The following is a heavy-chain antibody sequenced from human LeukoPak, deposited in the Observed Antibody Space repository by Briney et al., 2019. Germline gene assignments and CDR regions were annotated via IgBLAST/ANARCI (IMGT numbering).Heavy chain of an antibody. Sequence: ASVKVSCKASDYTFTSYGISWVRQAPGQGLEWMGWISAYNGNTNYAQKLQGRVTMTTDTSTSTAYMELRSLRSDDTAVYYCALRGGDRYYDSSGPIDYWGQGTLVTVSS. CDR3: ALRGGDRYYDSSGPIDY. CDR2: ISAYNGNT. D-gene: IGHD3-22*01. J-gene: IGHJ4*02. CDR1: DYTFTSYG. V-gene: IGHV1-18*01.